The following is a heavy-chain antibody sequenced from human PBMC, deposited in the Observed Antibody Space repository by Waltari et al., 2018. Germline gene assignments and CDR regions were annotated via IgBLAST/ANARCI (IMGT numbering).Heavy chain of an antibody. V-gene: IGHV3-23*04. CDR3: VTDLPHSRNYDLPPH. CDR1: GFVFSSYA. CDR2: ITGAGGGT. Sequence: QLVESGGGLVQPGGSLRLSCAASGFVFSSYAMNWVRQAPGKGRECVAPITGAGGGTYYADSVKGRFTISRDNSKNTLYLQLNSLRADDTAMYYCVTDLPHSRNYDLPPHWGQGTLVTVSS. D-gene: IGHD1-7*01. J-gene: IGHJ4*02.